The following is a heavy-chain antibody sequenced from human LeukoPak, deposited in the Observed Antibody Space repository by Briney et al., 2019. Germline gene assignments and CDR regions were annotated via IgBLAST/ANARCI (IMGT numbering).Heavy chain of an antibody. D-gene: IGHD3-9*01. CDR2: IYHSGST. CDR1: GYSISSGYY. V-gene: IGHV4-38-2*02. Sequence: SETLSLTCAVSGYSISSGYYWGWIRQPPGKGLEWIGSIYHSGSTYYNPSLKSRVTISVDTSKNQFSLKLSSVTAADTAVYYCARDDLHYDILTGYYNGFDYWGQGTLATVSS. CDR3: ARDDLHYDILTGYYNGFDY. J-gene: IGHJ4*02.